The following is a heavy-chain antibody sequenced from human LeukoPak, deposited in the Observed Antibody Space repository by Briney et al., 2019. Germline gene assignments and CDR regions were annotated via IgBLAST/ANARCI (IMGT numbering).Heavy chain of an antibody. V-gene: IGHV4-38-2*02. CDR1: RYSISSGYY. J-gene: IGHJ3*02. CDR2: IYYSGNT. Sequence: SETLSLTCTVSRYSISSGYYWGWIRQPPGKGLGWIGNIYYSGNTYYKPSLKSRVTISIDRSRNQFSLKLSSGTAADTAVYYCARTKYSGTSDDAFDIWGQGTMVTVSS. D-gene: IGHD1-26*01. CDR3: ARTKYSGTSDDAFDI.